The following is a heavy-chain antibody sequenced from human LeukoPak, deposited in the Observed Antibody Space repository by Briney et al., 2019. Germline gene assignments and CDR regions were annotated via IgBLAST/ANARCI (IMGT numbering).Heavy chain of an antibody. D-gene: IGHD2/OR15-2a*01. V-gene: IGHV3-74*01. CDR2: INSDGSST. J-gene: IGHJ4*02. Sequence: GGSLRLSCAASGFTFSSSAMSWVRQVPGKGLEWVSRINSDGSSTAYADSVKGRFTISRDNAKTMLYLQMSSLRADDTAMYYCARAIGLDFDFWGQGTLVTVSS. CDR3: ARAIGLDFDF. CDR1: GFTFSSSA.